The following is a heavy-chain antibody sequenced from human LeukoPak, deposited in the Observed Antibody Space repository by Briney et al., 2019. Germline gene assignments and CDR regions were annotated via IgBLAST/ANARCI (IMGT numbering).Heavy chain of an antibody. CDR1: GVTFRSYG. Sequence: GGSLRLSCAASGVTFRSYGMHWVRQAPGKGLEWVALISSDGNDKLYGDSVRGRFTISRDNSKNTLYLQMNSLRAEDTAIYYCAKDRVGWYYFDYWGQGILVTVSP. J-gene: IGHJ4*02. V-gene: IGHV3-30*18. D-gene: IGHD6-19*01. CDR2: ISSDGNDK. CDR3: AKDRVGWYYFDY.